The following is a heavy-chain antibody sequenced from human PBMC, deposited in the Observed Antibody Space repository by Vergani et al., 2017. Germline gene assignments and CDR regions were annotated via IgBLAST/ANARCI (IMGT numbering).Heavy chain of an antibody. V-gene: IGHV3-30*02. CDR2: IQKDGLDK. D-gene: IGHD1-14*01. J-gene: IGHJ5*02. Sequence: QVQLVESGGGVVQPGESLRLSCAASGFPFSTYGMHWVRQAPGKGLEWVAFIQKDGLDKFYADSVRGRFTISRDNSKSTMYLQMNSLRDEDTGVYYCARDLRLLYNRFDPWGQGTLVTVSS. CDR1: GFPFSTYG. CDR3: ARDLRLLYNRFDP.